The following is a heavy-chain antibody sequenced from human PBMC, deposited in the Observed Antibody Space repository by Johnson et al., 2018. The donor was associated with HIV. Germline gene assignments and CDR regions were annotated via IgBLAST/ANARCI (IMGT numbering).Heavy chain of an antibody. D-gene: IGHD6-13*01. Sequence: VQLVESGGGLIQPGGSLRLSCAASGFTVSSYWMHWVRQTPGKGLEWVGRITSKTDGGTTDYAAPVKGRFTISRDNSKNTLYLQMNNVRAEDTAVYYCAKDWAYSSSWYDEGLAFDIWGQGTMVTVSS. V-gene: IGHV3-15*01. CDR3: AKDWAYSSSWYDEGLAFDI. CDR2: ITSKTDGGTT. J-gene: IGHJ3*02. CDR1: GFTVSSYW.